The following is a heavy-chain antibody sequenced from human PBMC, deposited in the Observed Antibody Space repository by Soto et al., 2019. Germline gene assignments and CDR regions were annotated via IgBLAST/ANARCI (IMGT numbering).Heavy chain of an antibody. D-gene: IGHD3-10*01. J-gene: IGHJ4*02. CDR1: GYTFSNYD. CDR3: AKVSRKGSAIDFDY. V-gene: IGHV1-8*01. CDR2: VNLNNGDT. Sequence: QVQLVQSGAELKKPGASVKVSCKASGYTFSNYDMNWVRQATGQGPEWIGWVNLNNGDTGYAQKFQGRVTLTTDISTTTAYKELTSLRSEDTAIYYCAKVSRKGSAIDFDYWGQGTLITVSS.